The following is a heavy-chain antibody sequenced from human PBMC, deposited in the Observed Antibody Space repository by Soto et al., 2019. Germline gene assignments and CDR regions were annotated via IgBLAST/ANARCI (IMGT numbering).Heavy chain of an antibody. CDR1: GFTFSTYA. CDR3: AKISDFWSGYYPPPVYFDY. J-gene: IGHJ4*02. CDR2: ISGSGDST. V-gene: IGHV3-23*01. D-gene: IGHD3-3*01. Sequence: GGSLRLSCAASGFTFSTYAMSWVRQAPGKGLEWVSAISGSGDSTYYADSVKGRFTISRDNFKNTLYLQMNSLRAEDTAVYYCAKISDFWSGYYPPPVYFDYSGQGTLVTVSS.